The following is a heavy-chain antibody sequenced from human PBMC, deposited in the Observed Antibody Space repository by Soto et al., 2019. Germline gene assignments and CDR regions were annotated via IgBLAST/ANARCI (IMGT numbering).Heavy chain of an antibody. CDR2: ISGSGAYT. CDR1: GFTFSTYA. CDR3: ASDRHPYITKYSSDY. Sequence: GGSLRLSCAASGFTFSTYAMNWVRQPPGKGLEWVSSISGSGAYTYYADSVQGRFTISRDNSKNTLNLQMNSLRAEDTAVYYCASDRHPYITKYSSDYSGPAPLVTVS. J-gene: IGHJ4*02. V-gene: IGHV3-23*01. D-gene: IGHD3-10*01.